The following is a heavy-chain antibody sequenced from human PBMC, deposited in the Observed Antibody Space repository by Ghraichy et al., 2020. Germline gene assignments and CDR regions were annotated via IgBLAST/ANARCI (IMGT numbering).Heavy chain of an antibody. Sequence: SGPTLVKPTQTLTLTCTFSGFSLSTSGMCVNWIRQPPGKALEWLARIDWDDDKYYSISLKTRLTISKDTSKNQVVLTMTNMDPVDTATYYCARMRPAAESYYYMDVLGKGTTVTVSS. CDR1: GFSLSTSGMC. CDR3: ARMRPAAESYYYMDV. D-gene: IGHD2-2*01. J-gene: IGHJ6*03. CDR2: IDWDDDK. V-gene: IGHV2-70*11.